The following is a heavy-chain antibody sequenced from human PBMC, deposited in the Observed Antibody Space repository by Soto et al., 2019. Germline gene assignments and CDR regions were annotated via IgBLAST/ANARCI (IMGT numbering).Heavy chain of an antibody. V-gene: IGHV1-18*01. J-gene: IGHJ3*02. D-gene: IGHD3-22*01. CDR2: ISAYNGNT. CDR1: GYTFTSYG. Sequence: ASVKFSCKASGYTFTSYGISWVRQAPGQGLEWMGWISAYNGNTNYAQKLQGRVTMTTDTSTSTAYMVLRSLRSDDTAVYYCARVTPRSGYYLDAFDIWGQGTMVTVSS. CDR3: ARVTPRSGYYLDAFDI.